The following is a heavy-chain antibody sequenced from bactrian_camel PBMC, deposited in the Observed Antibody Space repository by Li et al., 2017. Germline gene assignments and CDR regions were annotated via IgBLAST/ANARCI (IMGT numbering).Heavy chain of an antibody. CDR3: AKGFTGMPN. CDR1: RDSVSSNC. V-gene: IGHV3S1*01. J-gene: IGHJ4*01. CDR2: ITSHDSST. Sequence: LVESGGGSVQAGGSLRLSCAASRDSVSSNCVGWFRQAPGKEREGVTAITSHDSSTYYADSVKGRITISRDNAKNTVYLQLNSLKTEDMARYYCAKGFTGMPNWGQGTQVTVS.